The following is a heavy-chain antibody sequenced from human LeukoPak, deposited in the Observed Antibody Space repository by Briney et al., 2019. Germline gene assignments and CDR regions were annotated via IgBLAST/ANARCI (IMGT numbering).Heavy chain of an antibody. V-gene: IGHV4-59*08. J-gene: IGHJ4*02. CDR2: IYYSGST. D-gene: IGHD6-19*01. Sequence: SETLSLTCTVSGGSISSYYWSWIRQPPGKGLERIGYIYYSGSTNYNPSLKSRVTISVDTSKNQFSLKLSSVTAADTAVYYCARLVPVAGVYYFDYWGQGTLVTVSS. CDR1: GGSISSYY. CDR3: ARLVPVAGVYYFDY.